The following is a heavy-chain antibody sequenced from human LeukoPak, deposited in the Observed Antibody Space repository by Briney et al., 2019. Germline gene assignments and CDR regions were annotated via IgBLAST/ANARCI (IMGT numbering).Heavy chain of an antibody. J-gene: IGHJ4*02. CDR2: ITGSGDST. Sequence: GGSLRLSCVASGFTFSNYAMTWVRQAPGKGLEWVSSITGSGDSTYYADSVKGRFTISRDNSKNTLYLQMNSLRAEDTAVYYCAKKNPSTDWGQGTLVTVSS. V-gene: IGHV3-23*01. D-gene: IGHD2/OR15-2a*01. CDR3: AKKNPSTD. CDR1: GFTFSNYA.